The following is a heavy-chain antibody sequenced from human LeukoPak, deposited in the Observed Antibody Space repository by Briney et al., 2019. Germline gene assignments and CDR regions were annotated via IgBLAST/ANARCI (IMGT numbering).Heavy chain of an antibody. CDR2: VYFSGRT. V-gene: IGHV4-59*01. J-gene: IGHJ6*02. D-gene: IGHD2-21*01. CDR1: GFTFDDYG. Sequence: PGGSLRLSCAASGFTFDDYGMSWIRQPPGKGLEWIGFVYFSGRTSDNPSLKSRVSISLDTSKNQISLKVSSLTAADTAVYYCARVHSDGPPGAMDVWGQGITVTVSS. CDR3: ARVHSDGPPGAMDV.